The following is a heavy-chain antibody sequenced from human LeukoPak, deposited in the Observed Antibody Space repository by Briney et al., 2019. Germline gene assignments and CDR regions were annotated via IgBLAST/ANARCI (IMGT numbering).Heavy chain of an antibody. V-gene: IGHV1-69*13. Sequence: SVKVSCKASGGTFSSYAISWVRQAPGRGLEWMGGIIPIFGTANYAQKFQGRVTITADESTSTAYMELSSLRSEDTAVYYCARSRTGYGHFDYWGQGTLVTVSS. CDR1: GGTFSSYA. D-gene: IGHD6-13*01. J-gene: IGHJ4*02. CDR2: IIPIFGTA. CDR3: ARSRTGYGHFDY.